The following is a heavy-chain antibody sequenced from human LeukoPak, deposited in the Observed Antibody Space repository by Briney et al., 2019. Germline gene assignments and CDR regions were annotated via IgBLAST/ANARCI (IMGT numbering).Heavy chain of an antibody. V-gene: IGHV1-2*02. D-gene: IGHD5-24*01. Sequence: ASVKVSCKASGYTFSDYYMHWVRQAPGQGLEWMGWINPNSGGTNYAQKFQGRVTMTRDTSISTAYMELSRLRSDDTAVYYCARVRRDGYNSAFDIWGQGTMVTVSS. CDR3: ARVRRDGYNSAFDI. J-gene: IGHJ3*02. CDR2: INPNSGGT. CDR1: GYTFSDYY.